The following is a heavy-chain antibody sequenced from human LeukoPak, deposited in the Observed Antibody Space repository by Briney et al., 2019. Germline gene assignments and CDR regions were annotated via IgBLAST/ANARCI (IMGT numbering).Heavy chain of an antibody. V-gene: IGHV3-30*02. Sequence: QSGGSLRLSCAASGFTFSSYGMHWVRQAPGKGLEWVAFIRYDGSNKYYADSVKGRFTISRDNSKNTLYLQINSLRVEDTAVYYCARETPRRGETRDGYRWGQGTVVTVSS. D-gene: IGHD5-24*01. CDR3: ARETPRRGETRDGYR. CDR1: GFTFSSYG. CDR2: IRYDGSNK. J-gene: IGHJ4*02.